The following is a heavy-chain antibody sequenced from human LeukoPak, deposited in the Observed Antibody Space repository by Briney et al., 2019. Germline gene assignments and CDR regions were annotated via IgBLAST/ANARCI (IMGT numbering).Heavy chain of an antibody. J-gene: IGHJ6*03. D-gene: IGHD3-16*01. CDR1: GGSIRNYY. CDR3: GGDHVNRGGGGDYYRDV. CDR2: IFTSGTI. V-gene: IGHV4-4*07. Sequence: SETLSLTCTVSGGSIRNYYWSWIRQPAGKGLEWIGHIFTSGTINYNPSLKSRVTLSVDTSKNQFSLRLNSVTAADTAVYYCGGDHVNRGGGGDYYRDVWGKGTTVTVPS.